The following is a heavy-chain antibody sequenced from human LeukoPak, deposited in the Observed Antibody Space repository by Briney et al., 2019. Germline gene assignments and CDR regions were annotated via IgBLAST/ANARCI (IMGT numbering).Heavy chain of an antibody. CDR1: GYSFTSYW. J-gene: IGHJ6*03. Sequence: GESLKISCKGSGYSFTSYWIAWVRQMPGKGLEWMGIIYPGDSDTRYSPSFQGQVTISADKSINTAYLQWSSLKALDTAMYYCARQQLVSYYMDVWGKGTTVTISS. D-gene: IGHD6-13*01. V-gene: IGHV5-51*01. CDR2: IYPGDSDT. CDR3: ARQQLVSYYMDV.